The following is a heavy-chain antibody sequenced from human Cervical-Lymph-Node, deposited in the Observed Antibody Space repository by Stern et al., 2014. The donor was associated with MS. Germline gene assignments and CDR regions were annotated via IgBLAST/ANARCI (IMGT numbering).Heavy chain of an antibody. D-gene: IGHD6-13*01. CDR3: AHEIAGLVPFDF. CDR1: GFSLNTTGVG. J-gene: IGHJ4*02. V-gene: IGHV2-5*02. Sequence: QVTLKESGPTLVKPTQTLTLTCTFSGFSLNTTGVGVGWIRQPPGKALEWLALIYWDDDKHYSPSLKSRLTIAKDTSKNLVVLTMTNMDPVDTATYYCAHEIAGLVPFDFWGQGTLVTVSS. CDR2: IYWDDDK.